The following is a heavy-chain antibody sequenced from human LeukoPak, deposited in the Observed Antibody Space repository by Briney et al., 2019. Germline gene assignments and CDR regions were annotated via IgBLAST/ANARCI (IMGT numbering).Heavy chain of an antibody. Sequence: SETLSLTCTVSGGSISSDGYYWSWIRQHPGKGLEWIGYIYYSGSTYYNPSLKSRVTISVDTSKNQFSLKLSSVTAADTAVYYCAREAEDIVVVPAAIGRAFDIWGQGTMVTVSS. CDR3: AREAEDIVVVPAAIGRAFDI. V-gene: IGHV4-31*03. J-gene: IGHJ3*02. D-gene: IGHD2-2*02. CDR2: IYYSGST. CDR1: GGSISSDGYY.